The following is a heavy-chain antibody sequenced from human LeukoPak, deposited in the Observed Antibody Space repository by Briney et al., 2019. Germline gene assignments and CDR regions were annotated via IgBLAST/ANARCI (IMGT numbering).Heavy chain of an antibody. CDR2: INPSGGST. CDR3: ASLNTATNWFDP. J-gene: IGHJ5*02. Sequence: ASVKASCKASGYTFTSYYMHWVRQAPGQGLEWMGIINPSGGSTSYAQKFQGRVTMTRDTSTSTVYMELSSLRSEDTAVYYCASLNTATNWFDPWGQGTLVTVSS. CDR1: GYTFTSYY. D-gene: IGHD5-18*01. V-gene: IGHV1-46*01.